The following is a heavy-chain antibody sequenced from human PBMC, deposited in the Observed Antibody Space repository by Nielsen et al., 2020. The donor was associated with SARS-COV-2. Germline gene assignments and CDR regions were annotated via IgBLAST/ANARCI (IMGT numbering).Heavy chain of an antibody. V-gene: IGHV3-23*01. CDR2: ISGSGGST. Sequence: GGSLRLSCAASGFTFSSYAMSWVRQAPGKGLEWVSAISGSGGSTYYADSVKGRFTISRDNSKNTLYLQMNSLRAEDTAVYYCAREGFAIVVVTAHWYFDLWGRGTLVTVSS. CDR3: AREGFAIVVVTAHWYFDL. CDR1: GFTFSSYA. D-gene: IGHD2-21*02. J-gene: IGHJ2*01.